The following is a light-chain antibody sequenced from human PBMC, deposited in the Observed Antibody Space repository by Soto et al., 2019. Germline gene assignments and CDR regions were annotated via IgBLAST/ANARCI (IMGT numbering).Light chain of an antibody. CDR1: QDISNY. Sequence: DIQMTQSPSSLSASVGDRVTITCQASQDISNYLNWYQQKPGKAPKLLIYDASNLETGVPSRFSGSGSGTDFTFTIRSLQPEDIATYYCRQYDNLPPYTFGQGTKLEIK. J-gene: IGKJ2*01. CDR3: RQYDNLPPYT. V-gene: IGKV1-33*01. CDR2: DAS.